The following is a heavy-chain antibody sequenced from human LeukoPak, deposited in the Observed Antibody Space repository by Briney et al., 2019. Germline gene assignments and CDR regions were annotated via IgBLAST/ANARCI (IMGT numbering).Heavy chain of an antibody. J-gene: IGHJ4*02. CDR1: GVSISSDY. CDR2: IYYSGST. D-gene: IGHD3-22*01. Sequence: SETLSLTCSVSGVSISSDYWSWIRQPPGQGLEWIGYIYYSGSTSSNPSFKSRLTISLDTSNNQFSLKLSSVTAADTAVYYCARHKHDSSGYAFDYWGQGTLVTVSS. CDR3: ARHKHDSSGYAFDY. V-gene: IGHV4-59*08.